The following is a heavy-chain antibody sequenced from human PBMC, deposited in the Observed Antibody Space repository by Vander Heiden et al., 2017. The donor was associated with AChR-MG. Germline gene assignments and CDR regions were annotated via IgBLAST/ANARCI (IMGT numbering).Heavy chain of an antibody. D-gene: IGHD2-15*01. CDR3: ARGLPTGWFDP. CDR2: IYTGGST. Sequence: EVQLVESGGALVQPGGSLRLSCAASGFTVSSNYMSWVRQAPGKGLEWVSVIYTGGSTYYADSVKGRFTVSRDNSNNTLYLQMNSLRADDTAVYYCARGLPTGWFDPWGQGTLVTVSP. CDR1: GFTVSSNY. J-gene: IGHJ5*02. V-gene: IGHV3-66*01.